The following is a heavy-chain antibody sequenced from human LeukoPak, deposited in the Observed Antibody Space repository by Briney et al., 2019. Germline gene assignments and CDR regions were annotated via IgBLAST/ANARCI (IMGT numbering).Heavy chain of an antibody. CDR3: AKDPIVVVIASSGWFDP. CDR1: GFTFSSYA. Sequence: GGSLRLPCAASGFTFSSYAMSWVRQAPGKRLEWVSAISGSGGSTYYADSVKGRFTISRDNSKNTLYLQMNSLRAEDTAVYYCAKDPIVVVIASSGWFDPWGQGTLVTVSS. V-gene: IGHV3-23*01. J-gene: IGHJ5*02. D-gene: IGHD2-21*01. CDR2: ISGSGGST.